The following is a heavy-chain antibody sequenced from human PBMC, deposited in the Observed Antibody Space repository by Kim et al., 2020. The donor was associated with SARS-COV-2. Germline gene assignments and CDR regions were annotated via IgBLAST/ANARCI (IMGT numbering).Heavy chain of an antibody. Sequence: SETLSLTCTVSGGSISSGDYYWSWIRQPPGKGLEWIGYIYYSGRTYYNPSLKSRVTISVDTSKNQFSLKLSSVTAADTAVYYCARVVRITIFGVVNHFDYWGQGTLVTVSS. CDR3: ARVVRITIFGVVNHFDY. CDR1: GGSISSGDYY. D-gene: IGHD3-3*01. J-gene: IGHJ4*02. CDR2: IYYSGRT. V-gene: IGHV4-30-4*01.